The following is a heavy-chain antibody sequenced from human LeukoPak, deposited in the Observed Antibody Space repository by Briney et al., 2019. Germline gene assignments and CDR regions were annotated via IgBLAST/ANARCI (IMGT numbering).Heavy chain of an antibody. Sequence: PGRSLRLSCAASGFSISTYGMRWVRQAPGKGLEWVAMIWYDASGQHYADSVKGRFTISRDTSKNTLYLQMNSLRAEDTAVYFCARDFLYDDNGYYHYFDYWGQGTLVTVSS. J-gene: IGHJ4*02. CDR2: IWYDASGQ. CDR3: ARDFLYDDNGYYHYFDY. V-gene: IGHV3-33*01. CDR1: GFSISTYG. D-gene: IGHD3-22*01.